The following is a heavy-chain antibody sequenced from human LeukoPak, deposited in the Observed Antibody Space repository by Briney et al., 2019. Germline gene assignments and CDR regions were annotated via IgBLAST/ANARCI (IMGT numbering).Heavy chain of an antibody. V-gene: IGHV4-39*07. J-gene: IGHJ4*02. CDR2: IYYSGST. CDR3: ARSKYGGPDY. D-gene: IGHD3-10*02. Sequence: SETLSLTCTVSGGSISSSSYYWGWIRQPPGKGLEWIGSIYYSGSTYYNPSLKSRVTISVNTSKNQFSLKLSSVTAADTAVYYCARSKYGGPDYWGQGTLVTVSS. CDR1: GGSISSSSYY.